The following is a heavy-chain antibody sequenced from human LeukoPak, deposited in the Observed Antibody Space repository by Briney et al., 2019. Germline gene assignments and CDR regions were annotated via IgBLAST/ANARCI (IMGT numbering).Heavy chain of an antibody. CDR3: ARAAAPGLDY. Sequence: ASETLSLTCPVSGYSITSGYYWGCMRQPSGKGREWGGSLSHSGSTYYNPFLKSRVPQSEGTSKNQFFLQLSSLTATDPPLYYPARAAAPGLDYWGQGALDTVSS. D-gene: IGHD6-13*01. CDR1: GYSITSGYY. V-gene: IGHV4-38-2*02. CDR2: LSHSGST. J-gene: IGHJ4*02.